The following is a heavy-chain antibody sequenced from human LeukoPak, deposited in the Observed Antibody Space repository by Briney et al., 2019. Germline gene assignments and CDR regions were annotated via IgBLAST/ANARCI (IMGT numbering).Heavy chain of an antibody. J-gene: IGHJ5*01. V-gene: IGHV3-30*02. CDR3: AKDWSQIVGASRFDS. Sequence: GGSLRLSCAASGFTFSSYGMHWVRQAPGKGLEWVAFIRYDGSNKYYADSVKGRFTISRDNSKNTLYLQMNSLRAEDTAVYYCAKDWSQIVGASRFDSWGQGTLVTVSS. CDR2: IRYDGSNK. D-gene: IGHD1-26*01. CDR1: GFTFSSYG.